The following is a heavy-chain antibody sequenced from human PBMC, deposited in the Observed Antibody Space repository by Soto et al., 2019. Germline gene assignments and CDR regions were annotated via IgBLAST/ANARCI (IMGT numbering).Heavy chain of an antibody. D-gene: IGHD3-22*01. CDR2: IYYSGST. V-gene: IGHV4-31*01. Sequence: QVQLQESGPGLVKPSQTLSLTCTVSGGSISSGGYYWSWIRQHPGKGLEWIGYIYYSGSTYYNPSLTXXVXIXXDTPMNQFSLKLSSVTAADPAVYYCARAGGSGSYYWGQGTLVTVSS. CDR1: GGSISSGGYY. CDR3: ARAGGSGSYY. J-gene: IGHJ4*02.